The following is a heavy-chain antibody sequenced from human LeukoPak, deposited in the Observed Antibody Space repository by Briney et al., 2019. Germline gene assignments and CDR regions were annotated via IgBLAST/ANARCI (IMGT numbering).Heavy chain of an antibody. D-gene: IGHD2-21*02. CDR1: GFTFSSYA. Sequence: GGSLRLSCAASGFTFSSYAMSWVRQAPGKGLEWVSAISGSGGSTYYPDSVKGRFTISRDNSKNTLYLQMNSLRAEDTAVYYCANDEGLTASFDYWGQGTLVTVSS. J-gene: IGHJ4*02. CDR2: ISGSGGST. CDR3: ANDEGLTASFDY. V-gene: IGHV3-23*01.